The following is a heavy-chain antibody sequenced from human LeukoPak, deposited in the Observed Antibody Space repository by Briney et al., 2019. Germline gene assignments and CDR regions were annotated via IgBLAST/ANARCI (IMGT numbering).Heavy chain of an antibody. J-gene: IGHJ3*02. Sequence: PGGSLRLSCAASGFTFSDYYMSWIRQAPGKGLEWVSYISSSGSTIYYADSVKGRFTISRDNAKNSPYLQMNSLRAEDTAVYYCARDYLGGNPDAFDICGQGTMVTISS. CDR2: ISSSGSTI. CDR1: GFTFSDYY. D-gene: IGHD4-23*01. V-gene: IGHV3-11*01. CDR3: ARDYLGGNPDAFDI.